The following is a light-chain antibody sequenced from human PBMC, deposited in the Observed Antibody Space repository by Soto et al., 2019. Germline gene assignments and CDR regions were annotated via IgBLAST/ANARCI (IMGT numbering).Light chain of an antibody. CDR1: QSIINNY. V-gene: IGKV3-20*01. CDR3: HQYGSTPPYT. J-gene: IGKJ2*01. CDR2: GSS. Sequence: EVVLTQSPGTLSLSPGERATLSCRASQSIINNYLAWYQQRPGQAHRLLIYGSSDRATGIPGRFNGSGSGTDLTLTSRRLEHEDLAVYYCHQYGSTPPYTFGQGTKAEI.